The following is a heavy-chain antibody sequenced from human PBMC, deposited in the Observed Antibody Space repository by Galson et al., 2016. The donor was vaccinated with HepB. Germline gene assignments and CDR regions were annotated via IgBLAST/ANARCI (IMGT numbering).Heavy chain of an antibody. Sequence: LSLTCTVSGVSISSSAYFWGWIRQSPGKGLEWIGSINYRGRTFYNPSLKSRVTISVDTSKSQFSLTVISVTAADTAVYYCASPTGAIDYWGRGTLVTVSS. CDR3: ASPTGAIDY. J-gene: IGHJ4*02. V-gene: IGHV4-39*01. D-gene: IGHD4-11*01. CDR1: GVSISSSAYF. CDR2: INYRGRT.